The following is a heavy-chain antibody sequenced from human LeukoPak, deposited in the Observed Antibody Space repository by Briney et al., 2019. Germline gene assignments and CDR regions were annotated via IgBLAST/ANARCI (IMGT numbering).Heavy chain of an antibody. CDR1: GFTVSSNY. CDR2: IYSGGST. V-gene: IGHV3-66*01. D-gene: IGHD3-10*01. CDR3: AKEHEESITMVDYFDY. J-gene: IGHJ4*02. Sequence: GGSLRLSCAASGFTVSSNYMSWVRQAPGKGLEWVSVIYSGGSTYYADSVKGRFTISRDNSKNTLYLQMNSLRAEDTAVYYCAKEHEESITMVDYFDYWGQGTLVTVSS.